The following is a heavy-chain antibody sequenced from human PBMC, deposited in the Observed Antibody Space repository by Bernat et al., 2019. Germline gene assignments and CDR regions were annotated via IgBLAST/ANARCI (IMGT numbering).Heavy chain of an antibody. V-gene: IGHV3-30*02. Sequence: QVQLVESGGGVVQPGGSLRLSCAASGFTFSSYGMHWVRQAPGKGLAWVAFIRYDGSNKYYADSVKGRFTISRDNSKNTLYLQMNSLRAEDTAVYYCAKAPSYDSSGFFDYWGQGTLVTVSS. CDR2: IRYDGSNK. CDR3: AKAPSYDSSGFFDY. J-gene: IGHJ4*02. D-gene: IGHD3-22*01. CDR1: GFTFSSYG.